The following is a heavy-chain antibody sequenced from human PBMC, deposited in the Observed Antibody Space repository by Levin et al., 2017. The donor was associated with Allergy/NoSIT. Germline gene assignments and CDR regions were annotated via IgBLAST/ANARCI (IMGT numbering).Heavy chain of an antibody. CDR1: GGSISDDSYY. J-gene: IGHJ6*02. CDR3: AGEPNSPYYYHYGLDV. V-gene: IGHV4-39*07. CDR2: IYYDGSA. Sequence: PSETLSLTCTVSGGSISDDSYYWAWVRQPPGKGLEWLGSIYYDGSAYYNPSLKTRLTISVDTSKNQFSLTLNAVTAADPAVYYCAGEPNSPYYYHYGLDVWGPGTTVTVSS. D-gene: IGHD2/OR15-2a*01.